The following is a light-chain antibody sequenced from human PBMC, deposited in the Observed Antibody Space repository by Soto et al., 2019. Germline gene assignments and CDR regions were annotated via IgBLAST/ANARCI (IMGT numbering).Light chain of an antibody. V-gene: IGKV3-15*01. J-gene: IGKJ5*01. CDR1: QSVSSN. CDR2: GAS. CDR3: QQYNNWPFS. Sequence: EIVMTQSPATLSVSPGERATLSCGASQSVSSNLAWYQQKPGQAPRLLIYGASTRATGIPARFSGSGSGTEFTLTISSLQSEDSAVYFRQQYNNWPFSFGQGTRLEIK.